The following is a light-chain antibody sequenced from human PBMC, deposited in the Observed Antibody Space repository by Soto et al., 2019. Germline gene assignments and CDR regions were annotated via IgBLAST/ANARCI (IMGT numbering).Light chain of an antibody. CDR2: KAS. J-gene: IGKJ1*01. CDR1: QGISRW. Sequence: IQLTQSPSTLSASVGDRVSITCRASQGISRWLAWYQHKPGKAPNLLIYKASVLESGVPSRFSGSGSGKEFTLNNTSLQPDDFAPYYCQQYDRYSRTFGQGTKVEI. CDR3: QQYDRYSRT. V-gene: IGKV1-5*03.